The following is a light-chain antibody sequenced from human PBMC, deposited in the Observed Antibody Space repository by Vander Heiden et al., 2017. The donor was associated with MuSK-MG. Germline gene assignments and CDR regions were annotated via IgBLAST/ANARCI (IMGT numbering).Light chain of an antibody. CDR2: GAS. CDR3: QQYGSSPGLT. CDR1: QSVSSSY. J-gene: IGKJ4*01. V-gene: IGKV3-20*01. Sequence: IVLTQSPGTLSLSPGERATLSCRPSQSVSSSYLAWYQQKPGQAPRLLIYGASSRATGIPDRFSGSGSGTDFTLTISRLEPEDVAVYYCQQYGSSPGLTFGGGTKVEIK.